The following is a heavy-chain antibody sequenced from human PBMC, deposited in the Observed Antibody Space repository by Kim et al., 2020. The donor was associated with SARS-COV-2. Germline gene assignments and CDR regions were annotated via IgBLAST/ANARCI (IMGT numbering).Heavy chain of an antibody. D-gene: IGHD4-17*01. CDR3: ARPGTTVTTGFDY. V-gene: IGHV5-51*01. J-gene: IGHJ4*02. Sequence: SPSVQGQVTISADKSISTAYLQWSSLKASDTAMYYCARPGTTVTTGFDYWGQGTLVTVSS.